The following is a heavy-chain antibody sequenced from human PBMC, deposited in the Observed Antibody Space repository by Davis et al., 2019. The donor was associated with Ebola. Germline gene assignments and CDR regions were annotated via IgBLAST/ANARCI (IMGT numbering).Heavy chain of an antibody. J-gene: IGHJ4*02. CDR3: AEGGTNNFLGAN. CDR2: ISSSSKYI. V-gene: IGHV3-21*04. CDR1: GISLKSCA. Sequence: PGGSLRLSCVVSGISLKSCAMSWVRQAPGEGLEWVSSISSSSKYIYYADSVKGRFTISRDNAQNSLSLQMDSLRAEDTAVFYCAEGGTNNFLGANWGQGTLVTVSS. D-gene: IGHD1/OR15-1a*01.